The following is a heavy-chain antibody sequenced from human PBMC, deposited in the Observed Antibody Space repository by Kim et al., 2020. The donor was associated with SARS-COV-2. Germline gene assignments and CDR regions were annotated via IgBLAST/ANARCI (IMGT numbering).Heavy chain of an antibody. CDR3: ARRSSGISYSDF. Sequence: TEYAASVKGRCIVSREDSGDSLYLQMSSLKTEDTAVYYCARRSSGISYSDFWGQGTLVTVSS. V-gene: IGHV3-72*01. J-gene: IGHJ4*02. CDR2: T. D-gene: IGHD1-26*01.